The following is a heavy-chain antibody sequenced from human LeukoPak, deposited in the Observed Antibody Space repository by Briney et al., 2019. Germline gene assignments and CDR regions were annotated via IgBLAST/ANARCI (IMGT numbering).Heavy chain of an antibody. CDR3: ARWTTTFLDY. D-gene: IGHD1-1*01. CDR2: SNPSGYST. J-gene: IGHJ4*02. CDR1: GYTFTNYY. V-gene: IGHV1-46*01. Sequence: ASVKVSCKASGYTFTNYYIHWVRQAPGHGLEWMRISNPSGYSTNYAQKFQGRVTMTRDTSTSTVYMDLSSLRSEDTAVYYCARWTTTFLDYWGQGTLVTVSS.